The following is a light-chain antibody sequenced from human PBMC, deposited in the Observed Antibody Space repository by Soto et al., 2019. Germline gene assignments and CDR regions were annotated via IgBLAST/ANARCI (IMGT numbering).Light chain of an antibody. CDR2: DVT. Sequence: QSVLTQPASLSGSPGQSITISCTGNNSDIGGYNYVSWYQHHPGKAPKLIIYDVTNRPSGVSNPFSGSKSGNTASLTISGLQPEDEADYYCSSYTTSNTRQTVFGTGTKVTVL. V-gene: IGLV2-14*03. J-gene: IGLJ1*01. CDR1: NSDIGGYNY. CDR3: SSYTTSNTRQTV.